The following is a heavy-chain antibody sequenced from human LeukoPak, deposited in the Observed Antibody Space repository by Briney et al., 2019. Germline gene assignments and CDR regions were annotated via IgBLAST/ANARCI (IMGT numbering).Heavy chain of an antibody. CDR3: ARNPYDSSGYRDAFDI. CDR2: IYYSGST. D-gene: IGHD3-22*01. V-gene: IGHV4-59*08. CDR1: GGSISGYY. J-gene: IGHJ3*02. Sequence: SETLSLTCTVSGGSISGYYWSWIRQPPGKGLEWIGYIYYSGSTNYNPSLKSRVTISVDTSKNQFSLKLSSVTAADTAVYYCARNPYDSSGYRDAFDIWGQGTMVIVSS.